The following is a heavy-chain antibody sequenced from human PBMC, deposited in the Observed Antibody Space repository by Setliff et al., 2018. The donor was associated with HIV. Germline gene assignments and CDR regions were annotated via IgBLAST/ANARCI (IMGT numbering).Heavy chain of an antibody. V-gene: IGHV4-38-2*02. CDR2: IYHGGTT. D-gene: IGHD3-10*01. Sequence: LSLTCAVSGYSISSGYYWGRIRQPPGKGLEWIGSIYHGGTTYYNPSLRSRVTISEDTSKNQFSLTLTSVTAADTAVYYCVRDPPLITYGPDHPFDIWGQGTMVTVSS. CDR3: VRDPPLITYGPDHPFDI. J-gene: IGHJ3*02. CDR1: GYSISSGYY.